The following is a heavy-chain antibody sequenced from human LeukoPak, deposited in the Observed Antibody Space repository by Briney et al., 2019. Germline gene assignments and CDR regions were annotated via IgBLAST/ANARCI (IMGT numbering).Heavy chain of an antibody. J-gene: IGHJ4*02. CDR3: ARDRDSSGWRGYLAY. V-gene: IGHV3-7*01. D-gene: IGHD6-19*01. Sequence: GGSLRLSCAASGFTFSSYWMSWVRQAPGKGLEWVANIKQDGSERYYADSVKGRFTISRDNSKNTLYLQMDSLRAEDTAVYYCARDRDSSGWRGYLAYWGQGTLVTVSS. CDR2: IKQDGSER. CDR1: GFTFSSYW.